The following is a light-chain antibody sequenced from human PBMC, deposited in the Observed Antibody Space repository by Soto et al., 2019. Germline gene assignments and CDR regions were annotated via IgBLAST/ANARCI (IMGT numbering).Light chain of an antibody. CDR3: QQYGDSPWT. CDR1: QSVGSTY. Sequence: EIVLTQSPGTLSLSPRERATLSCRASQSVGSTYLAWYQQKPGQAPRLLIYDASSRATGIPDRFSGSGSGTDFTLTISRLEPEDFAVYYCQQYGDSPWTFGQGTMVAIK. V-gene: IGKV3-20*01. CDR2: DAS. J-gene: IGKJ1*01.